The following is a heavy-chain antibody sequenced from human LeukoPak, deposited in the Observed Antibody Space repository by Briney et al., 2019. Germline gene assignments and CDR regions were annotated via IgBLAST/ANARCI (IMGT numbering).Heavy chain of an antibody. V-gene: IGHV3-53*01. D-gene: IGHD4-23*01. Sequence: GGSLRLSCAASGFTVSSNYMSWVRQAPGKGLEWVSLIYSGGSTYYADSVKGRFTISRDNSKNTLYLQMSSLRAEDTAVYYCARDGYGGNSPNRFDYWGQGTLVTVSS. J-gene: IGHJ4*02. CDR3: ARDGYGGNSPNRFDY. CDR1: GFTVSSNY. CDR2: IYSGGST.